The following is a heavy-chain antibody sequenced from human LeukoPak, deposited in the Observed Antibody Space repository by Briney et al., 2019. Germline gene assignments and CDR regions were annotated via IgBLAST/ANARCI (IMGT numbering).Heavy chain of an antibody. Sequence: AGRSLRLSCAASGFTFSVYSMNWVRQAPGKGLEWVSYITSSSSTMFYADSVKGRFTISRDNAKNSLHLQMNSLRDEDTAVYYCARELSGSYSDYWGQGTLVTVSS. J-gene: IGHJ4*02. CDR3: ARELSGSYSDY. D-gene: IGHD1-26*01. CDR2: ITSSSSTM. CDR1: GFTFSVYS. V-gene: IGHV3-48*02.